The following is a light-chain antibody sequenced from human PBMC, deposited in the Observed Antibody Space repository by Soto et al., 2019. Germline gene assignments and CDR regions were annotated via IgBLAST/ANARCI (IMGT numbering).Light chain of an antibody. CDR2: KTD. CDR3: AAWDDSVNVL. J-gene: IGLJ3*02. V-gene: IGLV1-47*01. CDR1: SSNIGRGH. Sequence: QTVVTQPPSASGTPGQRVTISCSGSSSNIGRGHVYWYQQLPGTAPKLLIQKTDQRPSGVPDRFSGSKSGTSASLAISGLRSEDEADYYCAAWDDSVNVLFGGGTKLTV.